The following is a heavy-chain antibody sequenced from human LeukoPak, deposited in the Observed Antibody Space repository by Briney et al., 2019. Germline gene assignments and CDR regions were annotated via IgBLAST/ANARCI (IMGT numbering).Heavy chain of an antibody. V-gene: IGHV1-18*01. Sequence: GASVKVSCKTSGYTFTNYGISWVRQAPGQGLEWMGWISAYNGNTNYAQKLQGRVTMTTDTSTSTAYMELRSLRSDDTAVYYCARGPVLYYHYYMDVWGKGTTVTVSS. CDR1: GYTFTNYG. J-gene: IGHJ6*03. CDR2: ISAYNGNT. CDR3: ARGPVLYYHYYMDV. D-gene: IGHD1-1*01.